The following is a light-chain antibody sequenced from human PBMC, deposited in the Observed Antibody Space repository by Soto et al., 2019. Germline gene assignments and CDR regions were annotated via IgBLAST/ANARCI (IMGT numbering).Light chain of an antibody. Sequence: QPVLTQPPSASGTPGPRVTLSCTGSSSNIGSNTVNWYQGLPGTAPKLLMSNNNQRPSGVPDRFSGSKSGTSASLAISGLQSEDEADYYCATWDASLSAVVFGGGTKLTVL. CDR1: SSNIGSNT. J-gene: IGLJ2*01. CDR2: NNN. V-gene: IGLV1-44*01. CDR3: ATWDASLSAVV.